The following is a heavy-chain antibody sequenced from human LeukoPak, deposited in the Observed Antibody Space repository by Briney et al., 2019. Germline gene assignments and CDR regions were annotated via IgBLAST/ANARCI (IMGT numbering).Heavy chain of an antibody. Sequence: ASVKVSCKASGYTFTSYYMHWVRQAPGQGLEWMGIINPSGGATHYAQKFQGRVAMTRDSSTSTVYMDLSSLESEDTAVYYCARGLGSGSYYGHWGQGTLVTVSS. CDR2: INPSGGAT. J-gene: IGHJ4*02. CDR1: GYTFTSYY. D-gene: IGHD1-26*01. CDR3: ARGLGSGSYYGH. V-gene: IGHV1-46*01.